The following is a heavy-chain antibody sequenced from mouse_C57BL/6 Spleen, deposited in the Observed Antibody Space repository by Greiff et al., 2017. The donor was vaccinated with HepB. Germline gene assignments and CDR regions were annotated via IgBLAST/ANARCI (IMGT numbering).Heavy chain of an antibody. CDR2: IYPGDGDT. CDR1: GYAFSSSW. Sequence: VQLQQSGPELVKPGASVKISCKASGYAFSSSWMNWVKQRPGKGLEWIGRIYPGDGDTNYNGKFKGKATLTADKSSSTAYMQLSSLTSEDSAVYFCARCPFYGNYDYYAMDYWGQGTSVTVSS. V-gene: IGHV1-82*01. J-gene: IGHJ4*01. CDR3: ARCPFYGNYDYYAMDY. D-gene: IGHD2-10*01.